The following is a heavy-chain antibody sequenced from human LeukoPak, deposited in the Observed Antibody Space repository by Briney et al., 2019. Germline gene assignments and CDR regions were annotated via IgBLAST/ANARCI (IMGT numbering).Heavy chain of an antibody. CDR2: INPNSGGT. V-gene: IGHV1-2*02. J-gene: IGHJ4*02. CDR3: ARGRWGLNY. CDR1: GYTFTNFA. Sequence: GASVKVSCKASGYTFTNFAMNWVRQAPGQGLEWMGWINPNSGGTNYAQKFQGRVTMTRDTSISTAYMELSRLRSDDTAVYYCARGRWGLNYWGQGTLVTVSS. D-gene: IGHD1-26*01.